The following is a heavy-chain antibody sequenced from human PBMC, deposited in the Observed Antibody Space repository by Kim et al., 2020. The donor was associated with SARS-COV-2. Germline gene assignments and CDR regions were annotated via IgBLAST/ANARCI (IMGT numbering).Heavy chain of an antibody. V-gene: IGHV3-33*06. CDR3: AKETDIYYYGSGSYASDY. Sequence: GGSLRLSCAASGFTFSSYGMHWVRQAPGKGLEWVAVIWYDGSNKYYADSVKGRFTISRDNSKNTLYLQMNSLRAEDTAVYYCAKETDIYYYGSGSYASDYWGQGTLVTVSS. CDR1: GFTFSSYG. D-gene: IGHD3-10*01. J-gene: IGHJ4*02. CDR2: IWYDGSNK.